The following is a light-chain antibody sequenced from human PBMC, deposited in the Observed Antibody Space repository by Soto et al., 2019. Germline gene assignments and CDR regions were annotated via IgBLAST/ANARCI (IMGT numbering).Light chain of an antibody. CDR1: SSDVGAYNY. Sequence: QSALTQPASVSGSPGQSITISCTGTSSDVGAYNYVSWYQQHPGKAPKLMIYDVNIRPSGVSNRFSGSKSGNTASLTISGXXXXDEADYYCTSWTTSTTMKFGGGTKVTVL. V-gene: IGLV2-14*01. CDR2: DVN. J-gene: IGLJ2*01. CDR3: TSWTTSTTMK.